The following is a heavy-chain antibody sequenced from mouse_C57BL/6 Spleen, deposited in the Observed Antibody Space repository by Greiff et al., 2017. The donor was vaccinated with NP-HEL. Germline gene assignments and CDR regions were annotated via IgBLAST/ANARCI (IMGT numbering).Heavy chain of an antibody. CDR3: ATRYFFAY. V-gene: IGHV14-4*01. CDR1: GFNIKDDY. CDR2: IDPENGDT. Sequence: EVQLQQSGAELVRPGASVKLSCTASGFNIKDDYMHWVKQRPEQGLEWIGWIDPENGDTEYASKFQGKATITADTSSNTAYLQLSSLTSEDTAVYYCATRYFFAYWGQGTLVTVSA. J-gene: IGHJ3*01. D-gene: IGHD2-12*01.